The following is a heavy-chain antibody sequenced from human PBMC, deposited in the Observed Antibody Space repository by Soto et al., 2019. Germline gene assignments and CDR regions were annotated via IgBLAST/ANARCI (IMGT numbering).Heavy chain of an antibody. CDR1: GGSISSYY. CDR2: IYYSGST. CDR3: ARGPLRPDD. J-gene: IGHJ4*02. D-gene: IGHD3-3*01. Sequence: PSETLSLTCTVSGGSISSYYWSWIRQPPGKGLEWIGYIYYSGSTNYNPSLKSRVTISVDTSKDQFSLKLSSVTAADTAVYYCARGPLRPDDWGQGTLVTVSS. V-gene: IGHV4-59*01.